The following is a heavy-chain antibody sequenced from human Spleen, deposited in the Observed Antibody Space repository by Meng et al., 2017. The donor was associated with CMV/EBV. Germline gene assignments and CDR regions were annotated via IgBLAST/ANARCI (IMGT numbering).Heavy chain of an antibody. V-gene: IGHV3-33*06. Sequence: GESLKISCAASGFTFSSYGMHWVRQAPGKGLEWVAVIWYDGSNKYYADSVKGRFTISRDNSKNTLYLQMNSLRAEDTAVYYCAKDRIRYQLLSARDYWGQGTLVTVSS. D-gene: IGHD2-2*01. CDR3: AKDRIRYQLLSARDY. CDR1: GFTFSSYG. CDR2: IWYDGSNK. J-gene: IGHJ4*02.